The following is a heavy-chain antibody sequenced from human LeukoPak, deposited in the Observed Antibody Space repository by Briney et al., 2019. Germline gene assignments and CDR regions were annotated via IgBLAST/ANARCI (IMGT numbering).Heavy chain of an antibody. D-gene: IGHD6-19*01. J-gene: IGHJ4*02. CDR3: ARWITYSSGWLLDY. Sequence: SETLSLTCAVSGGSISSNSYYWGWIRQPPGKGLEWIGSIYYSGSTYYKSSLKSRVTISVDTSKNQFSLKLNSVTAADTAVYYCARWITYSSGWLLDYWGQGTLVTVSS. CDR1: GGSISSNSYY. V-gene: IGHV4-39*07. CDR2: IYYSGST.